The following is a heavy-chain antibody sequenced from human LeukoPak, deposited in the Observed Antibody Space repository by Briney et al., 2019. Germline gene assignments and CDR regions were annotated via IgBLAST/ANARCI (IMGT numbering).Heavy chain of an antibody. Sequence: PSETLSLTCAVYGESFSGYYWSWIRQPPGKGLEWIGYVYNSGSTDYNPSLKSRVTISADTSKNQFSLKVNSVTASDTAVYYCVRDRELYYWGQGILVTVSS. CDR1: GESFSGYY. D-gene: IGHD1-26*01. J-gene: IGHJ4*02. V-gene: IGHV4-59*01. CDR3: VRDRELYY. CDR2: VYNSGST.